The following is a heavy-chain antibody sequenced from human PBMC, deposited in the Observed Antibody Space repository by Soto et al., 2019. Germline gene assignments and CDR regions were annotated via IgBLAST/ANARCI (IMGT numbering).Heavy chain of an antibody. CDR2: IIPISGTA. J-gene: IGHJ6*02. CDR3: ARVARLVVGADYGMDV. CDR1: GGTFSSYA. D-gene: IGHD1-26*01. Sequence: QVQLVQSGAEVKKPGSSVKVSCKASGGTFSSYAISWVRQAPGQGLEWMGGIIPISGTANYAQKFQGRVTITADESTCRANMELSSLRSEDTAVYYCARVARLVVGADYGMDVWGQGTTVTVSS. V-gene: IGHV1-69*12.